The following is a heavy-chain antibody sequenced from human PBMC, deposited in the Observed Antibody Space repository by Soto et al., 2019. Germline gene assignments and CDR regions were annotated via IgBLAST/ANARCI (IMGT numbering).Heavy chain of an antibody. D-gene: IGHD6-6*01. V-gene: IGHV3-7*05. Sequence: VQLEESGGGLVQPGGSLRLSCAASGFTFSSYWMSWVRQAPGRGLEGVANINEDGSRKYYVDSVKGRFTISRDNAKNSLSLQMNSLRADDTAVYYCARGSGSSSSWGQGTLVTVSS. CDR1: GFTFSSYW. J-gene: IGHJ5*02. CDR3: ARGSGSSSS. CDR2: INEDGSRK.